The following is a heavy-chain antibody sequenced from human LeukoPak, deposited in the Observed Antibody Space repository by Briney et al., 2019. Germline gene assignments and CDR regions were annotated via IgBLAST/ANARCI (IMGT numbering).Heavy chain of an antibody. CDR2: ISAYNGNT. J-gene: IGHJ4*02. CDR1: GYTFTSYG. Sequence: GASVKVSCKASGYTFTSYGISWVRQAPGQGLEWMGWISAYNGNTNYAQKLQGRVTMTTDTSTSTAYMELRSLRSDDTAVYYCARDWGYCSGGSCYVGFDYWGQGTLVTVSS. D-gene: IGHD2-15*01. CDR3: ARDWGYCSGGSCYVGFDY. V-gene: IGHV1-18*01.